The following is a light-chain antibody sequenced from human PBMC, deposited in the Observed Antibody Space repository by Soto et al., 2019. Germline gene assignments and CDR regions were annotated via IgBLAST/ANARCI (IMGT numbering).Light chain of an antibody. J-gene: IGKJ1*01. CDR2: GAY. CDR3: QQYGTSPRP. Sequence: VLTQSPGILYLSPGERASISCRASQSVINNYLAWYHQKPGQAPKLLISGAYSRASGIPDRFSGSGSGTDFTLTINRLEPEDFAVYYCQQYGTSPRPFGQGTKVDIK. V-gene: IGKV3-20*01. CDR1: QSVINNY.